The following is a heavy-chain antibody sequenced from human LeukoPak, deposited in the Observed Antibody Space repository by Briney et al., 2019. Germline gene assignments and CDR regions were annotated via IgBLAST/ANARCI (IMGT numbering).Heavy chain of an antibody. CDR2: IQNVGNNK. J-gene: IGHJ4*02. CDR1: GFTFRSNG. CDR3: ARDWGTSSLYLVN. Sequence: GGSLRLPCAASGFTFRSNGMHWVRHAPGKGREGVAVIQNVGNNKEYVYSVKGRFTISRDNSKNTLYLQMNSLRVEDTAVYYCARDWGTSSLYLVNWGQGTLVTVSS. V-gene: IGHV3-30*02. D-gene: IGHD6-6*01.